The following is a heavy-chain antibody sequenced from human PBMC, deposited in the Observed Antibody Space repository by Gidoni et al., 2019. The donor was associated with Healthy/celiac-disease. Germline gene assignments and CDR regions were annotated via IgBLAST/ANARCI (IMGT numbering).Heavy chain of an antibody. CDR1: GGTFSSYA. D-gene: IGHD4-17*01. CDR2: IIPILGIA. V-gene: IGHV1-69*04. Sequence: HVQLVQSGAEVKKPGPSVKLSCKASGGTFSSYAISWVRQAPGQGLEWMGRIIPILGIANYAQKFQGRVTITADNSTSTGDMEVSSLGSEDTAVYYCAVSTTNDTKSWGQGTLVTVSS. CDR3: AVSTTNDTKS. J-gene: IGHJ4*02.